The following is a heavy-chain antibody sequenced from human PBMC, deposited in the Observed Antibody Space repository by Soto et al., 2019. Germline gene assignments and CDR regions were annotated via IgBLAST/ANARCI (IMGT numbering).Heavy chain of an antibody. D-gene: IGHD3-3*01. V-gene: IGHV3-30*01. CDR2: ISYDSSEI. CDR1: GFIFSDNA. Sequence: LRLSCVGSGFIFSDNAMHWVRQAPGKGLEWVAFISYDSSEIFYADSVKGRFTTSRDNPKNTLFLHMNSPRADDTAVYYCAIARVADSSLDHWGRGVLVTVSS. CDR3: AIARVADSSLDH. J-gene: IGHJ4*01.